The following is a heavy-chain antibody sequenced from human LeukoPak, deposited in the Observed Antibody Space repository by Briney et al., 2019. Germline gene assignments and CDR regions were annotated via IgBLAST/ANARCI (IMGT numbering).Heavy chain of an antibody. J-gene: IGHJ4*02. CDR3: ARGGRGLDYYDSSGYYSQFDY. CDR2: INHSGST. Sequence: SETLSLTCAVYGGSFSGYYWSWIRQPPGKGLEWIGEINHSGSTNCNPSLKSRVTISVDTSKNQFSLKLSSVTAADTAVYYCARGGRGLDYYDSSGYYSQFDYWGQGTLVTVSS. V-gene: IGHV4-34*01. CDR1: GGSFSGYY. D-gene: IGHD3-22*01.